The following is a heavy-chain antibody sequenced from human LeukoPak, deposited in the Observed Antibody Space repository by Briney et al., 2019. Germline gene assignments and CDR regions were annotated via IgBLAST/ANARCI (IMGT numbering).Heavy chain of an antibody. J-gene: IGHJ6*04. CDR1: GGSISSSNW. CDR2: IYHSGST. CDR3: ASQGDYYYYGMDV. V-gene: IGHV4-4*02. Sequence: SGTLSLTCAVSGGSISSSNWWSWVRPPPGKGLEWIGEIYHSGSTNYNPPLKSRVTISVDKSKNQFSLKLSSVTAADTAVYYCASQGDYYYYGMDVWGKGTTVTVSS.